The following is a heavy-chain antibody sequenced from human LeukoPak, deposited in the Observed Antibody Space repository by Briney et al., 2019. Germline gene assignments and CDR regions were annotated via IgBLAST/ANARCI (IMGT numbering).Heavy chain of an antibody. D-gene: IGHD1-26*01. J-gene: IGHJ4*02. CDR3: ARDSALRVGAMGY. V-gene: IGHV1-69*05. CDR1: GGTFSSYA. CDR2: IIPIFGTA. Sequence: GASVKVSCKASGGTFSSYAISWVRQAPGQGLEWMGGIIPIFGTANYAQKFQGRVTITTDESTSTAYMELSSLRSEDTAVYYCARDSALRVGAMGYWGQGTLVTVSS.